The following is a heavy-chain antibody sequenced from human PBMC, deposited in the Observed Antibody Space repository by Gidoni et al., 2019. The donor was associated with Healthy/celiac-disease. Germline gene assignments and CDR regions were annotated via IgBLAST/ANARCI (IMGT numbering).Heavy chain of an antibody. CDR2: ISGSGGST. D-gene: IGHD5-18*01. Sequence: EVQLLESGGGLVQPGGSLRLSCAASGFTFSRYAISWVRQAPGKGLEWVSAISGSGGSTYYADSVKGRFTISRDNSKNTLYLQMNSLRAEDTAVYYCAKERLDTAMATFQGYYYGMDVWGQGTTVTVSS. V-gene: IGHV3-23*01. CDR3: AKERLDTAMATFQGYYYGMDV. J-gene: IGHJ6*02. CDR1: GFTFSRYA.